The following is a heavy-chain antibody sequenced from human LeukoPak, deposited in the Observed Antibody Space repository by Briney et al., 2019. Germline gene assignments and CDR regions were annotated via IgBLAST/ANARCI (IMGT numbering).Heavy chain of an antibody. J-gene: IGHJ4*02. CDR3: ARDEVASYYFDY. CDR1: GFTFSDYY. Sequence: GGSLRLSCAASGFTFSDYYMSWIRQAPGKGLEGVSYISSSGSTIYYADSVKGRFTISRDNAKNSLYLQMNSLRAEDTAVYYCARDEVASYYFDYWGQGTLVTVSS. D-gene: IGHD2-15*01. CDR2: ISSSGSTI. V-gene: IGHV3-11*01.